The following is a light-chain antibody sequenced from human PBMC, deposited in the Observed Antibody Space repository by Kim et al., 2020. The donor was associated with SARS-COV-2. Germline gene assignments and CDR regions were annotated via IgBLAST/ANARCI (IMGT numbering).Light chain of an antibody. CDR3: QTWGSGTVV. CDR2: IYSDGRH. Sequence: QLVLTQSPSASASLGASVKLTCTLSNGHSTYAIAWYQQQPDKSPRYLMKIYSDGRHVKGDGIPDRLSGSSSGPQRYLTISSLQSEDEADYYCQTWGSGTVVFGGGTQLTVL. V-gene: IGLV4-69*01. J-gene: IGLJ2*01. CDR1: NGHSTYA.